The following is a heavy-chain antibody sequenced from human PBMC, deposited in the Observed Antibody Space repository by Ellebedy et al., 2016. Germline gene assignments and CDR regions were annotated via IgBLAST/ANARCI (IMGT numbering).Heavy chain of an antibody. D-gene: IGHD6-19*01. CDR3: ARSIAVADYDAFDI. CDR2: IHYNGNS. V-gene: IGHV4-59*01. Sequence: GSLRLSCTVSGGSISSYYWNWIRQPPGKGLEWIGYIHYNGNSKYNPSLKSRVTISIDTSKSQFSLKLSSVTAADTAVYYCARSIAVADYDAFDIWGQGTMVTVSS. CDR1: GGSISSYY. J-gene: IGHJ3*02.